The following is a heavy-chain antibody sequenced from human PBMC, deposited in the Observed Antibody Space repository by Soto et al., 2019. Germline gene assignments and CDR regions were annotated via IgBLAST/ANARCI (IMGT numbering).Heavy chain of an antibody. D-gene: IGHD2-2*01. V-gene: IGHV5-51*01. CDR1: GYSFTSYW. J-gene: IGHJ5*02. Sequence: LKISCTGVGYSFTSYWIGWVRQMPGKGLEWMGIIYPGDSDTRYSPSFQGQVTISADKSITTAYLQWSSLKASDTAMYYCARGYCTTTICDPWFDPWGQGTLVTV. CDR3: ARGYCTTTICDPWFDP. CDR2: IYPGDSDT.